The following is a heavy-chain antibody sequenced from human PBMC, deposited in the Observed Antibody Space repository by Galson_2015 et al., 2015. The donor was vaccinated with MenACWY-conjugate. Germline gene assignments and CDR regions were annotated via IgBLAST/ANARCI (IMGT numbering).Heavy chain of an antibody. CDR2: ISYDGSNK. CDR3: ARLYGSGSYH. D-gene: IGHD3-10*01. V-gene: IGHV3-30*04. J-gene: IGHJ4*02. Sequence: SLRLSCAASGFTFSSYAMHWVRQAPGKGLEWVAVISYDGSNKYYADSVKGRFTISRDNSKNTLYLQMNSLRAEDTAVYYCARLYGSGSYHWGQGTLVTVSS. CDR1: GFTFSSYA.